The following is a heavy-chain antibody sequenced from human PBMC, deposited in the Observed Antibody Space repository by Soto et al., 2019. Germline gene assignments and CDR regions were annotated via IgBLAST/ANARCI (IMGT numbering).Heavy chain of an antibody. CDR2: ISAYNGNT. Sequence: GASGKVCSKACCYGFTSCGMSLVRQAPGQGLEWMGWISAYNGNTNYAQKLQGRVTMTTDTSTSTAYMELRSLRSDDTAVYYCARANRYFEYWGQGPLVTVSS. CDR1: CYGFTSCG. V-gene: IGHV1-18*01. J-gene: IGHJ4*02. CDR3: ARANRYFEY.